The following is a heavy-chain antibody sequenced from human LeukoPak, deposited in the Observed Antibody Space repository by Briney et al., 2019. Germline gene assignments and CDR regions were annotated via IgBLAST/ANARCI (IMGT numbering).Heavy chain of an antibody. CDR3: ARDLYYYGSGRMGAFDI. J-gene: IGHJ3*02. V-gene: IGHV1-18*01. CDR2: ISVDNGNT. D-gene: IGHD3-10*01. Sequence: GASVKVSCKASGYTFATYGFGWVRQAPGQGLEWMGWISVDNGNTNYAQKVQGRVTMTTDTSTHTAYMELRSLRSDDTAVYYCARDLYYYGSGRMGAFDIWGQGTVVTVSS. CDR1: GYTFATYG.